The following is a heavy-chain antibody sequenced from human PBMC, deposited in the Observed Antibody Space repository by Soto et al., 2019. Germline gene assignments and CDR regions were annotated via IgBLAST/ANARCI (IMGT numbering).Heavy chain of an antibody. CDR3: ARSQGSSTSLEIYYYYYYGMDV. Sequence: QVQLVQSGAEVKKPGSSVKVSCKASGGTFSSYAISWVRQAPGQGLEWMGGIIPISGTANYAQKFQGRVTITEDESTSTAYMELSIQRSEDTAVYYCARSQGSSTSLEIYYYYYYGMDVWGQGTTVTVSS. CDR2: IIPISGTA. CDR1: GGTFSSYA. J-gene: IGHJ6*02. V-gene: IGHV1-69*01. D-gene: IGHD2-2*01.